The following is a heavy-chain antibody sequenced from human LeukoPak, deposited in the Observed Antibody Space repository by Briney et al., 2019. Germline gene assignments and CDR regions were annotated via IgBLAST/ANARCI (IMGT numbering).Heavy chain of an antibody. CDR2: IYSGGST. CDR3: ARAVGYEGNMYYFDY. V-gene: IGHV3-53*04. Sequence: GGSLRLSCAASGFTVSSNYMSWVRQAPGKGLEWVSVIYSGGSTYYADSVKGRFTIPRHNSKNTLYLQMNSLRAEDTAVYYCARAVGYEGNMYYFDYWGQGTLVTVSS. CDR1: GFTVSSNY. D-gene: IGHD2-2*01. J-gene: IGHJ4*02.